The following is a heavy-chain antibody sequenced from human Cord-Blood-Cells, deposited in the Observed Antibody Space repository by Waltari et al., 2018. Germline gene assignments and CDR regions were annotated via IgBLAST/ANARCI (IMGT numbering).Heavy chain of an antibody. V-gene: IGHV4-4*07. Sequence: QVQLQESGPGLVKPSETLSLTCPVSGGPISSYYWSWIRQPAGKGLEWIGRIYTSGSTNYNPSLKSRVTMSVDTSKNQFSLKLSSVTAADTAVYYCARVGSIAAAGDAFDIWGQGTMVTVSS. CDR2: IYTSGST. CDR3: ARVGSIAAAGDAFDI. D-gene: IGHD6-13*01. CDR1: GGPISSYY. J-gene: IGHJ3*02.